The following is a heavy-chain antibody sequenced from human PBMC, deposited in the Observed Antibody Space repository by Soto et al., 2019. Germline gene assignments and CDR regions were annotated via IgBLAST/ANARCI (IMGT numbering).Heavy chain of an antibody. CDR1: GFTFSSYA. J-gene: IGHJ6*02. V-gene: IGHV3-30-3*01. D-gene: IGHD4-17*01. CDR2: ISYDGSNK. Sequence: QVQLVESGGGVVQPGRSLRLSCAASGFTFSSYAMHWVRQAPGKGLEWVAVISYDGSNKYYADSVKGRFTISRDNSKNTLYLQMNSLRAEDTAVYYCASTGEGRAGMDVWGQGTTVTVSS. CDR3: ASTGEGRAGMDV.